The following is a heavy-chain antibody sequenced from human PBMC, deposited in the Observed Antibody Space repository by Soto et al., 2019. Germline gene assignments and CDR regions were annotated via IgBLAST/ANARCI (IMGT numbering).Heavy chain of an antibody. CDR1: GFTFSSYA. D-gene: IGHD3-22*01. V-gene: IGHV3-23*01. CDR2: ISGSGGST. Sequence: GGSLRLSCAASGFTFSSYAMSWVRQAPGKGLEWVSAISGSGGSTYYADSVKGRFTISRDNSKNTLYLQMNSLRAEDTAVYYCAKEGPFYYDSSGYYFDYWGQGTLVTV. J-gene: IGHJ4*02. CDR3: AKEGPFYYDSSGYYFDY.